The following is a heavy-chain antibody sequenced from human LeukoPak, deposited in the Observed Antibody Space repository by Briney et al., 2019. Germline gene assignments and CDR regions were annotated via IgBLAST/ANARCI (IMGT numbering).Heavy chain of an antibody. CDR1: GFTVSDNY. CDR3: AKSEAFNPYRSGSIVGHFEY. V-gene: IGHV3-53*01. CDR2: IYSDGRT. J-gene: IGHJ4*02. D-gene: IGHD3-10*01. Sequence: GGSLRLSCAASGFTVSDNYMSWVRQAPGKGLEWVSIIYSDGRTYYADSVQGRVTISRDNSKNTLDLQMNSLRAEDTAVYYCAKSEAFNPYRSGSIVGHFEYWGQGTLVTVSS.